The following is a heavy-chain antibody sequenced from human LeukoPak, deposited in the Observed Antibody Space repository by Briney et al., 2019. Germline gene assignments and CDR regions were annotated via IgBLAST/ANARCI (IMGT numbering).Heavy chain of an antibody. CDR2: IIPVLGIA. J-gene: IGHJ6*02. CDR3: ARTLERRPNYGMDV. V-gene: IGHV1-69*04. D-gene: IGHD1-1*01. Sequence: SVKVSCKASGGTFSSYAISWVRQAPGQGLEWMGRIIPVLGIANYAQKFQGRVTITADKSTSTAYMELSSLRSEDTAVYYCARTLERRPNYGMDVWGQGTTVTVSS. CDR1: GGTFSSYA.